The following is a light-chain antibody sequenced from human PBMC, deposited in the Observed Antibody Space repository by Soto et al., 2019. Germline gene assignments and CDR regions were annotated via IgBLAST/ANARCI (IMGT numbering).Light chain of an antibody. CDR1: QSVPSNF. V-gene: IGKV3-20*01. J-gene: IGKJ4*01. CDR3: QQYVSLPRT. Sequence: EIVLTQSPGTLSLSPGDRATLSCRASQSVPSNFVAWYQHTLGQAPRLLLYGASTRAAGIPDRFSGGGTGSDFTLTISRLEPADFAVYYCQQYVSLPRTFGGGPKVEIK. CDR2: GAS.